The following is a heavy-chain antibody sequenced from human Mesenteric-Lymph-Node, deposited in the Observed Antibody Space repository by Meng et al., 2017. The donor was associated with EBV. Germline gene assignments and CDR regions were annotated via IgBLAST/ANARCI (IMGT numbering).Heavy chain of an antibody. V-gene: IGHV4-34*01. CDR3: ARVFPDLDY. CDR1: GGSFSGYY. J-gene: IGHJ4*02. CDR2: INHSGST. Sequence: QVQLQESGPGLVKPSETLSLTCAVYGGSFSGYYWSWIRQPPGKGLEWIGEINHSGSTNYNPSLKSRVTISVDTSKNQFSLKLSSVTAADTAVYYCARVFPDLDYWGQGTLVTVSS.